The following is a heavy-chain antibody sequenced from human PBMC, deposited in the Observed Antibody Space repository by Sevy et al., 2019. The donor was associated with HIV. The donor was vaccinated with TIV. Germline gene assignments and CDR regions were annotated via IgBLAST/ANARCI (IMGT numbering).Heavy chain of an antibody. Sequence: GGSLRLSCAASGFTFSSYGMHWVRQAPGNGLEWVAVISYDGSNKYYADSVKGRFTISRDNSKNTLYLQMNSLRAEDTAVYYCAKDSDGELDYSGQGTLVTVSS. D-gene: IGHD4-17*01. CDR2: ISYDGSNK. J-gene: IGHJ4*02. V-gene: IGHV3-30*18. CDR1: GFTFSSYG. CDR3: AKDSDGELDY.